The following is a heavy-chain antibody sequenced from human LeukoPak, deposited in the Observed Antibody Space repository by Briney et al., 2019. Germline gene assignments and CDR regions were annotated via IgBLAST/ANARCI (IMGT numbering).Heavy chain of an antibody. CDR2: ISSSGSTI. V-gene: IGHV3-48*03. D-gene: IGHD6-6*01. Sequence: GGSLRLSCAASGFTFSSYEMNWVRQAPGKGLEWVSYISSSGSTIYYADSVKGRFTISRDNAKNSLYLQMNSLRAEDTAVYYCARDRSKQLVRGLDYWGQGTLVTVSS. CDR3: ARDRSKQLVRGLDY. CDR1: GFTFSSYE. J-gene: IGHJ4*02.